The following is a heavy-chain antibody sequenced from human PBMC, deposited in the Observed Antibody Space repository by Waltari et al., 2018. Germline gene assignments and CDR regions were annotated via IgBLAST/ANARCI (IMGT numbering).Heavy chain of an antibody. V-gene: IGHV4-34*01. CDR1: GGSFSGYY. CDR2: INHSGST. Sequence: QVQLQQWGAGLLKPSETLSLTCAVYGGSFSGYYWSWIRQPPGKGLEWIGEINHSGSTNDNPSLKSRVTISVDTSKNQFSLKLSSVTAADTAVYYCARGRYYDSSGSSFMAGAFDIWGQGTMVTVSS. J-gene: IGHJ3*02. D-gene: IGHD3-22*01. CDR3: ARGRYYDSSGSSFMAGAFDI.